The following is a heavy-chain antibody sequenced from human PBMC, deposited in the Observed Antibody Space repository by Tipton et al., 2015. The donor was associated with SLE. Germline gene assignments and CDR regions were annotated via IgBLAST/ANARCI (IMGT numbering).Heavy chain of an antibody. CDR2: ISAYNGNT. V-gene: IGHV1-18*01. Sequence: QSGAEVKKPGSSVKVSCKASGGTFSSYTISWVRQAPGQGLEWMGWISAYNGNTNYAQKLQGRVTMTTDTSTSTAYMELRSLRSDDTAVYYCARGAAAGTGGVAFDIWGQGTMVTVSS. D-gene: IGHD6-13*01. J-gene: IGHJ3*02. CDR1: GGTFSSYT. CDR3: ARGAAAGTGGVAFDI.